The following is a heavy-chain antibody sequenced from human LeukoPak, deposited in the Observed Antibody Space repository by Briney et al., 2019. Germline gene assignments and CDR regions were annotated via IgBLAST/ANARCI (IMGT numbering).Heavy chain of an antibody. D-gene: IGHD1-26*01. CDR3: ARLTVGASDAFDI. CDR2: IYPGDSDT. J-gene: IGHJ3*02. V-gene: IGHV5-51*01. CDR1: GYSFISYW. Sequence: GESLKISCKTSGYSFISYWIGWVRQMPGKGLEWMGIIYPGDSDTRYSPSFQGQVTISADKSISTAYLQWSSLKASDTAMYYCARLTVGASDAFDIWGQGTMVTVSS.